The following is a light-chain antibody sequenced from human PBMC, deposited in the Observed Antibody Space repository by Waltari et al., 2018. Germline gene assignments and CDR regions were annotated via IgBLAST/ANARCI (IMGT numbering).Light chain of an antibody. J-gene: IGLJ1*01. Sequence: SYVLTQPPSVSVAPGQTAIISCGGYNIGRKSVHWYQQKPGQAPIVAVNNDDDRPSGLPGGFSGSNSGQTATLTISRVGAGDEADYYCQVWSGSRDHYVFGSGTKVTVL. CDR2: NDD. V-gene: IGLV3-21*02. CDR3: QVWSGSRDHYV. CDR1: NIGRKS.